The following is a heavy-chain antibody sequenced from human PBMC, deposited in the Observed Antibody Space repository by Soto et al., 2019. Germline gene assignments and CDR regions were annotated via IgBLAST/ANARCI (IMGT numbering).Heavy chain of an antibody. CDR2: ISGSTVTT. D-gene: IGHD3-10*01. CDR3: AKRGVDCFNWGPFEV. V-gene: IGHV3-23*01. J-gene: IGHJ3*01. CDR1: GFTFNNYV. Sequence: DVQLLESGGGLVQPGGSLRLSCAASGFTFNNYVMSWVRQAPGKGLEWVATISGSTVTTFYADSVKGRFTISRDNSQNTSYLQMNSLRAEDAAIYSCAKRGVDCFNWGPFEVWGPGTMVTVSS.